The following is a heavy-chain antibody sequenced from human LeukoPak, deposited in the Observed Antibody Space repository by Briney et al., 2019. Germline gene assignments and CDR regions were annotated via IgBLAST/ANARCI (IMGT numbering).Heavy chain of an antibody. Sequence: GGSLRLSCAASGFTFSSYAMHWVRQAPGKGLEWVANIKQDGSEKYYVDSVKGRFTISRDNAKNSLYLQMNSLRAEDTAVYYCAREGYCSGGSCYWVYYFDYWGQGTLVTVSS. CDR2: IKQDGSEK. V-gene: IGHV3-7*04. J-gene: IGHJ4*02. CDR3: AREGYCSGGSCYWVYYFDY. D-gene: IGHD2-15*01. CDR1: GFTFSSYA.